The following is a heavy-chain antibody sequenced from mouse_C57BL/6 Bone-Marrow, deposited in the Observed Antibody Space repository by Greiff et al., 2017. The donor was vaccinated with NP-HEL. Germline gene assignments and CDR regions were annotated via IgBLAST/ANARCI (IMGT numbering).Heavy chain of an antibody. CDR3: TTGRDYWYFDV. V-gene: IGHV14-4*01. J-gene: IGHJ1*03. Sequence: VQLQQSGAELVRPGASVKLSCTASGFNIEDDYMHWVKQRPEQGLEWIGWIDPENGDTEYASKFQGKATITADTSSNTAYLQLSSLTSEDTAVYYCTTGRDYWYFDVWGTGTTVTVSS. CDR1: GFNIEDDY. CDR2: IDPENGDT.